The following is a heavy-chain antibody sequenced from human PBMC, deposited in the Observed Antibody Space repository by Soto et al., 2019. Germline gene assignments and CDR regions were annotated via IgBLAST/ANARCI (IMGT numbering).Heavy chain of an antibody. J-gene: IGHJ4*02. CDR2: ISHSGRL. CDR3: ARPGGYDSRYPRYVDY. V-gene: IGHV4-39*01. CDR1: GGSINTDPYY. D-gene: IGHD5-18*01. Sequence: QLHLQESGPGLVKPSETLSLTCTVSGGSINTDPYYWVWNRQPIGKGREWIGSISHSGRLHDNPSLTSRLHMSVDTSKSPVSRSLSSVTAADPAVYYCARPGGYDSRYPRYVDYWGQGSLVTFSS.